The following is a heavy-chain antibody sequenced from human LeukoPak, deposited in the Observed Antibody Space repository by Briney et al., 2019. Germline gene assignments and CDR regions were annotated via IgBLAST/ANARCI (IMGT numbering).Heavy chain of an antibody. CDR3: ARDPYFSSGGSCSQLDY. Sequence: PGGSLRLSCAASGFTFSSYAMHWVRQAPGKGLEWVAVISYDGSNKYYADSVKGRFTISRDNSKNTLYLQMNSLRAEDTAVYYCARDPYFSSGGSCSQLDYWGQGTLVTVSS. J-gene: IGHJ4*02. CDR2: ISYDGSNK. V-gene: IGHV3-30-3*01. CDR1: GFTFSSYA. D-gene: IGHD2-15*01.